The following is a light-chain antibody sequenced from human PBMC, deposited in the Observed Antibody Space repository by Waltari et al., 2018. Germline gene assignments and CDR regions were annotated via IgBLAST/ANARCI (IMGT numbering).Light chain of an antibody. J-gene: IGLJ1*01. V-gene: IGLV2-14*01. CDR3: SSYTSSTTPYV. CDR1: SSDVGGYHY. CDR2: AVS. Sequence: QSALTQPPSASGSPGQSITISCTGTSSDVGGYHYVSWYQQHPGKAPKLIIYAVSHRPSGVSNRFSGSKSGNTASLTISGLQAEDEADYYCSSYTSSTTPYVFGTGTKVTVL.